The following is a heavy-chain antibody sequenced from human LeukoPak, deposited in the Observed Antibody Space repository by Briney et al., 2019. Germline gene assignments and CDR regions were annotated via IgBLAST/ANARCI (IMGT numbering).Heavy chain of an antibody. V-gene: IGHV4-59*08. CDR3: ARHRDDYDT. D-gene: IGHD3-16*01. J-gene: IGHJ4*01. CDR2: IYSSGSA. CDR1: GASINNNF. Sequence: SETLSLTCTVSGASINNNFWTWIRQPPGKGLEWIGDIYSSGSAKYNPSLKSRVIISGDTSKNQISLNLTSVTAAGTAVYFCARHRDDYDTWGHGTLVTVSS.